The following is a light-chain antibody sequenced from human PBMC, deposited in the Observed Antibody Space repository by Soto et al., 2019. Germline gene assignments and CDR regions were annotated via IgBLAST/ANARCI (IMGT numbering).Light chain of an antibody. V-gene: IGLV2-8*01. CDR3: CSYTSSSTYV. CDR1: SSDVGGYNY. CDR2: EVN. Sequence: QSALTQPPSASGSPGQSVTISCTGTSSDVGGYNYVSWFQHHPGKAPRLIISEVNKRPSGVPDRFSGSKSGNTASLTVSGLQTEDEADYYCCSYTSSSTYVFGTGTKVTVL. J-gene: IGLJ1*01.